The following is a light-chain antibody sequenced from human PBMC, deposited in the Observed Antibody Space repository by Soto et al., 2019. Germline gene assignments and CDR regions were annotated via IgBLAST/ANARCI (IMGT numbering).Light chain of an antibody. V-gene: IGKV1-39*01. CDR3: QHYNSYSEA. CDR2: AAS. CDR1: QSISNF. J-gene: IGKJ1*01. Sequence: DIQMTQSPSSLSASVVDRVTISCLASQSISNFLNWYQQKPGKAPQLLIYAASRLQSGVPPRFSGSGAGTDFTLTISSLQPEDFATYYCQHYNSYSEAFGQGTKVDI.